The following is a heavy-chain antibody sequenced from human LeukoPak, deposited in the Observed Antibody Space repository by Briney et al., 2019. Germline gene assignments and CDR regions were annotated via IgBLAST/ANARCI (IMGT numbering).Heavy chain of an antibody. V-gene: IGHV4-34*01. D-gene: IGHD3-22*01. J-gene: IGHJ4*02. CDR3: ARSVRSGYYTAHPDY. CDR1: GGSFSGYY. CDR2: INHRGST. Sequence: PSETLSLTCAVYGGSFSGYYWSWIRQPPGKGLEWIGEINHRGSTNYNPSLKSRVTISVDTSKNQFSLKLSSVTAADTAVYYCARSVRSGYYTAHPDYWGQGTLVTVSS.